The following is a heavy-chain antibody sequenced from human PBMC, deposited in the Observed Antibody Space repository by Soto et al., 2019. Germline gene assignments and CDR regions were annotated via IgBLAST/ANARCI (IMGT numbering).Heavy chain of an antibody. CDR2: IIPRSGTS. CDR3: AREIYGDFGLDV. D-gene: IGHD4-17*01. CDR1: GDTFSTYT. J-gene: IGHJ6*02. Sequence: SVKVSCKASGDTFSTYTITWVRQAPGQGLEWMGGIIPRSGTSNYAQKFQGRVTITADESTSTAYMELSSLRSEDTAVYYCAREIYGDFGLDVWGQGTTVTVSS. V-gene: IGHV1-69*13.